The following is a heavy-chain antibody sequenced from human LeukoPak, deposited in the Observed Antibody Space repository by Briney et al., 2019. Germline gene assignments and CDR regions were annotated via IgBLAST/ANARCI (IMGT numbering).Heavy chain of an antibody. CDR1: GFTFSDYS. CDR2: ISSSSSYI. D-gene: IGHD2-21*02. Sequence: PGGSLRLSCAASGFTFSDYSMNWVRQAPGKGLEWVSSISSSSSYIYYADSVKGRFTISRDNAENSLYLQMNSLRAEDTAVYYCARVWAYCGTDCYIPRGDFDYWGQGTLVTVSS. V-gene: IGHV3-21*01. CDR3: ARVWAYCGTDCYIPRGDFDY. J-gene: IGHJ4*02.